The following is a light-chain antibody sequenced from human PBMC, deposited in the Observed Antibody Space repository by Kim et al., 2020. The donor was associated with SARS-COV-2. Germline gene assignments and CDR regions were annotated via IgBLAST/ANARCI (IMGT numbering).Light chain of an antibody. CDR3: LLLYSGGRRV. CDR2: GTS. J-gene: IGLJ3*02. V-gene: IGLV7-46*01. CDR1: TGTVTSDHW. Sequence: GGTSTLTCGSSTGTVTSDHWPYWLQQKPGQAPRTLIYGTSNKYSWTPARFSGSLLGGQAALTLSGAQPEDEADYYCLLLYSGGRRVFGGGTKVTVL.